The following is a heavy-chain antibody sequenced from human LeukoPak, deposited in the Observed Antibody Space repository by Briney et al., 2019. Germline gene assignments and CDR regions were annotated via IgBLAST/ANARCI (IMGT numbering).Heavy chain of an antibody. Sequence: SETLSLTCTVSGGSISSGGYYWSWIRQPPGKGLEWIGYIYYSGSTNYNPSLKSRVTISVDTSKNQFSLKLSSVTAADTAVYYCARYLVATIPEGMDVWGQGTTVTVSS. D-gene: IGHD5-12*01. CDR1: GGSISSGGYY. CDR3: ARYLVATIPEGMDV. V-gene: IGHV4-61*08. CDR2: IYYSGST. J-gene: IGHJ6*02.